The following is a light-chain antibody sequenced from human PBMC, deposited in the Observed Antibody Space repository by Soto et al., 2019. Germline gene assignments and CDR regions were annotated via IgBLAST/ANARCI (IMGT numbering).Light chain of an antibody. CDR1: QSVSNDF. Sequence: EIVLTQSPVTLSLSPGERATLSCRASQSVSNDFLAWYQQKPGQAPRLLIYGASTRATDVPDRFSGSGSGADFTLSISRLEPEDFAVYYCQQYGSSPPRTFGQGTKVDIK. CDR2: GAS. CDR3: QQYGSSPPRT. J-gene: IGKJ1*01. V-gene: IGKV3-20*01.